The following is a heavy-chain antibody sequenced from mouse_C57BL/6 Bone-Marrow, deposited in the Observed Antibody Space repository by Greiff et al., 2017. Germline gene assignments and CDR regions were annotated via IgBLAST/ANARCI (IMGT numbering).Heavy chain of an antibody. D-gene: IGHD1-1*01. CDR1: GFNIKDDY. CDR2: IDPENGDT. Sequence: VQLQQSGAELVRPGASVKLSCTASGFNIKDDYMHWVKQRPEQGLEWIGWIDPENGDTEYASKFQGKATITAETSSNTAYLQLSSLTSDDTAVYYCTTVYYYGSSPYYFDYWGQGTTLTVSS. CDR3: TTVYYYGSSPYYFDY. J-gene: IGHJ2*01. V-gene: IGHV14-4*01.